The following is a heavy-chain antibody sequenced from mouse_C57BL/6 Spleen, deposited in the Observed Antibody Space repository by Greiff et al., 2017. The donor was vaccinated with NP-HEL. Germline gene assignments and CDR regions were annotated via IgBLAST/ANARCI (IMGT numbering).Heavy chain of an antibody. V-gene: IGHV1-22*01. CDR3: ARGIYGYGSTWFAY. D-gene: IGHD1-1*01. Sequence: VQLKESGPELVKPGASVKMSCKASGYTFTDYNMHWVKQSHGKSLEWIGYINPNNGGTSYNQKFKGKATLTVNKSSSTAYMELRSLTSEDSAVYYCARGIYGYGSTWFAYWGQGTLVTVSA. CDR2: INPNNGGT. J-gene: IGHJ3*01. CDR1: GYTFTDYN.